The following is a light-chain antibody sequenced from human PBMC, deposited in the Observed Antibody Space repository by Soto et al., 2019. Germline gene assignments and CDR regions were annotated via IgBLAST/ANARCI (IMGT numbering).Light chain of an antibody. CDR2: EDT. Sequence: QSALTQPASVSGSAGQSITISCTGTSSDVGNYNLVSWYLHHPGKAPKLLIYEDTKRPSGVSNRFSGSRSGNTASLTVSGLQAEDETDYYCCSYAVSSTYVFGTGTKLTVL. CDR3: CSYAVSSTYV. V-gene: IGLV2-23*01. J-gene: IGLJ1*01. CDR1: SSDVGNYNL.